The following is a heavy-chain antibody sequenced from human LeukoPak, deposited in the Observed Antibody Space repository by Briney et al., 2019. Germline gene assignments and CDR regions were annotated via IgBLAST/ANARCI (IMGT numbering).Heavy chain of an antibody. J-gene: IGHJ4*02. CDR1: GYTYTSYG. D-gene: IGHD4-17*01. CDR2: IKQDGSEK. CDR3: ARDLGYYGAFVDY. Sequence: SCKSSGYTYTSYGIIWVRQAPGKGLEWVANIKQDGSEKYYVDSVKGRFTISRDNAKNSLYLQMNSLRAEDTAVYYCARDLGYYGAFVDYWGQGTLVTVSS. V-gene: IGHV3-7*04.